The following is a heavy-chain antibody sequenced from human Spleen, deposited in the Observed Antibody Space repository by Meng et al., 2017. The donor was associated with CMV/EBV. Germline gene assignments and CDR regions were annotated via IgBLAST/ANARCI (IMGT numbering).Heavy chain of an antibody. J-gene: IGHJ5*02. CDR3: ARDLPLLYCSSTSCSKGIDP. V-gene: IGHV1-2*02. D-gene: IGHD2-2*01. CDR1: GYTVTGYY. CDR2: INPNSGGT. Sequence: VSCKASGYTVTGYYIHWVRQAPGQGLEWMGWINPNSGGTNYAQKFQGRVTMTRDTSISTAYMELSRLRSDDTAVYYCARDLPLLYCSSTSCSKGIDPWGQGTLVTVSS.